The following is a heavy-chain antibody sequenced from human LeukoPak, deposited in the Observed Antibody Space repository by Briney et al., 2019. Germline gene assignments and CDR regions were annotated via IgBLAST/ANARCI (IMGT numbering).Heavy chain of an antibody. CDR3: ARGRGVEMATILDY. CDR2: IIPIFGTA. D-gene: IGHD5-24*01. V-gene: IGHV1-69*05. Sequence: SVKVSCKASGGTFSSYAISWVRQAPGQGLEWVGGIIPIFGTANYAQKFQGRATITTDESTSTAYMELSSLRSEDTAVYYCARGRGVEMATILDYWGQGTLVTVSS. J-gene: IGHJ4*02. CDR1: GGTFSSYA.